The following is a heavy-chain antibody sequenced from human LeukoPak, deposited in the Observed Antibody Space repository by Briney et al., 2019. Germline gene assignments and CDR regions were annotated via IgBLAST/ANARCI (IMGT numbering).Heavy chain of an antibody. CDR1: GLIVTSNY. Sequence: GGSLRLSCAASGLIVTSNYMSWVRQSPGRGLEWLSSSYSAGATYYADSVKGRFTISRDHSNNSVSLQMTNLRVEDTAIYYCARGASRISWPGIDYWGQGTLVTVSS. CDR2: SYSAGAT. J-gene: IGHJ4*02. V-gene: IGHV3-53*01. CDR3: ARGASRISWPGIDY. D-gene: IGHD3-3*02.